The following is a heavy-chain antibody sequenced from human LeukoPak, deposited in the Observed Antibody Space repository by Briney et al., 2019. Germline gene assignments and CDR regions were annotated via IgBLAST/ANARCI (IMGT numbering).Heavy chain of an antibody. CDR1: GYTFTNYG. Sequence: ASVKVSCKASGYTFTNYGISWVRQAPGQGLEWMGWINAGNGNTKYSQKFQGRVTITRDTSASTAYMELSSLRSEDTAVYYCARGAQFDGSGSYGVYYYYGMDVWGKGTTVTVSS. D-gene: IGHD3-10*01. CDR3: ARGAQFDGSGSYGVYYYYGMDV. V-gene: IGHV1-18*04. J-gene: IGHJ6*04. CDR2: INAGNGNT.